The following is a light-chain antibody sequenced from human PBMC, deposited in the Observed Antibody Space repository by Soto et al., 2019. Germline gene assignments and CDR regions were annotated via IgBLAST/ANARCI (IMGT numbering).Light chain of an antibody. CDR2: WAS. V-gene: IGKV4-1*01. J-gene: IGKJ4*01. Sequence: DVVMTQSPDSLAVSLGERATINCKSSQSVLYSSNNKNYLAWYQQKPGQPPKLLIYWASTRESGVPDRFSGSGSGTDIPLTIVSLQAEDVAVYYCQQYSSIPLTYSGGTKVAIK. CDR3: QQYSSIPLT. CDR1: QSVLYSSNNKNY.